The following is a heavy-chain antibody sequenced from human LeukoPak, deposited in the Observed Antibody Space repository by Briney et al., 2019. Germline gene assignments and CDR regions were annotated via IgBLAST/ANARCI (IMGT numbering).Heavy chain of an antibody. V-gene: IGHV4-61*02. CDR3: ARDKSSSQYFDY. Sequence: SETLSLTCTVSGGSISSGSYYWSWIRQPAGKGLEWIGRIYTSGSTNYNPSLKSRVTISVDTSKNQFSLKLSSVTAADTAVYYCARDKSSSQYFDYWGQGTLVTVSS. CDR1: GGSISSGSYY. D-gene: IGHD6-13*01. J-gene: IGHJ4*02. CDR2: IYTSGST.